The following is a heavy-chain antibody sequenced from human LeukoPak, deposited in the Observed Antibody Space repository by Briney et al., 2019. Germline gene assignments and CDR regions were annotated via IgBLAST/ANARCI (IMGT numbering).Heavy chain of an antibody. D-gene: IGHD6-19*01. CDR1: GFIFSSYW. J-gene: IGHJ5*02. Sequence: GGSLRLSCAASGFIFSSYWMHWVRQAPGKGLVWVSRIKSDGSTITYEDSVKGRFTISRDNTKSTLYLRMNNLRAEDTAVYYCARDPLSSGWYGSTGWFDTWGQGTLVTVSS. V-gene: IGHV3-74*03. CDR3: ARDPLSSGWYGSTGWFDT. CDR2: IKSDGSTI.